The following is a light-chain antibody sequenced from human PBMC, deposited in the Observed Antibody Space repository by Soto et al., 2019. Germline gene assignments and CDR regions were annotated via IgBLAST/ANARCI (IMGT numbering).Light chain of an antibody. CDR3: QQYGSSPRT. CDR2: GAS. CDR1: QSVSSIY. Sequence: EIVLTQSPGTLSLSPGERATLSCRASQSVSSIYLGWYQQKPGQAPRLLMYGASNRASGIPDRFSGSGSGTDFTLTISRLEPEDFAVYYCQQYGSSPRTFGQGTKVDIK. V-gene: IGKV3-20*01. J-gene: IGKJ1*01.